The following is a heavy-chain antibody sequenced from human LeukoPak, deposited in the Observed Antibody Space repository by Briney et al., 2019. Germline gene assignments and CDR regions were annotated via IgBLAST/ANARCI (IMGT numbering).Heavy chain of an antibody. D-gene: IGHD6-13*01. Sequence: SETLSLTCTVSSDSISNYYWSWIRQPARKRLEWIGCIYPSRSTNYNPSLKSRVTMSVDTSKNQFSLKLSSVTAADTAVYYCARDGYSSSWYAMVYYYYMDVWGKGTTVTISS. J-gene: IGHJ6*03. CDR2: IYPSRST. CDR1: SDSISNYY. V-gene: IGHV4-4*07. CDR3: ARDGYSSSWYAMVYYYYMDV.